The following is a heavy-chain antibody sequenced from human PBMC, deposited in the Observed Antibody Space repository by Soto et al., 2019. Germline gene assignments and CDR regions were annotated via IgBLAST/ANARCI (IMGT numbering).Heavy chain of an antibody. D-gene: IGHD4-17*01. CDR2: INAGNGNT. CDR1: GYTFTSYA. V-gene: IGHV1-3*01. J-gene: IGHJ6*02. CDR3: ARDNIPDYGDYGNYYYGMDV. Sequence: ASVKVSCKASGYTFTSYAMHWVRQAPGQRLEWMGWINAGNGNTKYSQKFQGRVTITRDTSASTAYMELSSLRSEDTAVYYCARDNIPDYGDYGNYYYGMDVWGQGTTVTVSS.